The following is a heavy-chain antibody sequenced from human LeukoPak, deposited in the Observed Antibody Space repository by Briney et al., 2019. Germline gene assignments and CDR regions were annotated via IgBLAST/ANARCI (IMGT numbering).Heavy chain of an antibody. CDR1: GGTFSSYA. V-gene: IGHV1-69*04. CDR3: ASPSYYDFWSGYPLDY. D-gene: IGHD3-3*01. Sequence: GASVKVSCKASGGTFSSYAISWVRQAPGQGLEWMGRIIPILGIANYAQKFQGRVTITADKSTSTAYMELSSLRSEDTAVYYCASPSYYDFWSGYPLDYWGQGTLVTVSS. CDR2: IIPILGIA. J-gene: IGHJ4*02.